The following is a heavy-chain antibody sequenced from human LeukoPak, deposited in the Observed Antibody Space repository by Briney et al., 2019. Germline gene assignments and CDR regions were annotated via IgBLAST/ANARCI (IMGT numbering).Heavy chain of an antibody. V-gene: IGHV4-31*03. CDR3: ARITGTTRAFDI. J-gene: IGHJ3*02. Sequence: SQTLSLTCTVSGGSISSGGYYWSWIRQHQGKGLEWIGYIYYSGSTYYNPSLKSRVTISVDTSKNQFSLKLSSVTAADTAVYYCARITGTTRAFDIWGQGTMVTVSS. CDR1: GGSISSGGYY. CDR2: IYYSGST. D-gene: IGHD1-20*01.